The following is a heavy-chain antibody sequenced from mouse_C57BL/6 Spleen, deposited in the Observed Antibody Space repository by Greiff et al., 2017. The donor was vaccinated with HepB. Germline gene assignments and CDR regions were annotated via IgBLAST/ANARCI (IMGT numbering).Heavy chain of an antibody. V-gene: IGHV3-6*01. CDR1: GYSITSGYY. CDR2: ISYDGSN. CDR3: ASVRGAMDY. Sequence: DVQLQESGPGLVKPSQSLSLTCSVTGYSITSGYYWNWIRQFPGNKLEWMGYISYDGSNNYNPSLKNRISITRDTSKNQFFLKLNSVTTEDTATYYCASVRGAMDYWGQGTSVTVSS. D-gene: IGHD1-1*01. J-gene: IGHJ4*01.